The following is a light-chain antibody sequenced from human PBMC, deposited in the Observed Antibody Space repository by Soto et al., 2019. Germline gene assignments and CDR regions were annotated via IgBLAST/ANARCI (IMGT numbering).Light chain of an antibody. J-gene: IGKJ1*01. Sequence: EIVLTQSPGTLSLSPGERATLSCRASQSVSSSYLAWYQQKPGQAPRLLIYGASSRATGIPDRFSGSGSGTDVALAISRLEPEDFAVCYCQQYGRSRTFGEGTKVEIK. CDR2: GAS. CDR3: QQYGRSRT. CDR1: QSVSSSY. V-gene: IGKV3-20*01.